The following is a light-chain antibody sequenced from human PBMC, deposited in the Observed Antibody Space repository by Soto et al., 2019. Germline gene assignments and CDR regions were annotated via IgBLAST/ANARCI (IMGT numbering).Light chain of an antibody. Sequence: EIVMTQSPLSLPVIPGEPASISCRSSQSLLHSNGYNYLDWYLQKPGQSPQLLMYLGSNRASGVNDXXSGSGSGTDFTLKISRVEAEDVGIYYCMQSIQTPLTFGGGTKVEIK. CDR3: MQSIQTPLT. V-gene: IGKV2-28*01. CDR1: QSLLHSNGYNY. CDR2: LGS. J-gene: IGKJ4*01.